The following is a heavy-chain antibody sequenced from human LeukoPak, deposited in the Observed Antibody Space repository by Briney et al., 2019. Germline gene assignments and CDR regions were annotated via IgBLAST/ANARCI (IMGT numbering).Heavy chain of an antibody. CDR2: IYPGDSDT. CDR3: ARHSGMGCGGDCSPYYYYYMDV. V-gene: IGHV5-51*01. D-gene: IGHD2-21*01. Sequence: GESLKISCKGSGYSFTSYWIGWVRQMPGKGLEWMGIIYPGDSDTRYSPSFQGQVTISADKSISTAYLQWSSLKASDTAMYYCARHSGMGCGGDCSPYYYYYMDVWGKGTTVTVSS. CDR1: GYSFTSYW. J-gene: IGHJ6*03.